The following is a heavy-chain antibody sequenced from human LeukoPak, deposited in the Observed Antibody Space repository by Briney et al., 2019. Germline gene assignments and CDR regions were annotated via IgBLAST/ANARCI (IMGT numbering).Heavy chain of an antibody. CDR1: GFTFSSYS. CDR3: ARGDVEQWLVPYYYYYYYMDV. D-gene: IGHD6-19*01. V-gene: IGHV3-21*01. CDR2: ISSSSSYI. J-gene: IGHJ6*03. Sequence: GGSLRLSCAASGFTFSSYSMNWVRQAPGKGLEWVSSISSSSSYIYYADSVKGRFTISRDNAKNSLYLQMNSLGAEDTAVYYCARGDVEQWLVPYYYYYYYMDVWGKGTTVTVSS.